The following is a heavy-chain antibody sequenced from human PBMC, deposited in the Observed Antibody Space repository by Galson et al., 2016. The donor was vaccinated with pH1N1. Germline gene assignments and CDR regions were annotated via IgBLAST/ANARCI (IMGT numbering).Heavy chain of an antibody. CDR1: GFTFTSYA. CDR3: ARDSEWSGHEGFH. CDR2: ILYDGTNE. D-gene: IGHD5-12*01. J-gene: IGHJ4*02. V-gene: IGHV3-30*04. Sequence: SLRLSCAASGFTFTSYAMHWVRQAPGKGLEWVAVILYDGTNEYYADSVKGRFTISRDKTQSTVYLQMNSLRTEDTAVYYCARDSEWSGHEGFHWAQGTLVIVSS.